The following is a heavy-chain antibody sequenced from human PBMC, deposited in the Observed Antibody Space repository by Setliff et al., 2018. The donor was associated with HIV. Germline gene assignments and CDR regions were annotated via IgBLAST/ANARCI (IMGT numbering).Heavy chain of an antibody. Sequence: SETLSLTCTVSGGSISSYYWSWIRQPPGKGLEWIGYIYYSGSTNYNPSLKSRVTISVDTSKNQFSLKLSSVTAADTAVYYCAKSSPSIGYITDCWGQGAPVTVSS. D-gene: IGHD5-12*01. CDR2: IYYSGST. CDR1: GGSISSYY. J-gene: IGHJ4*02. V-gene: IGHV4-59*01. CDR3: AKSSPSIGYITDC.